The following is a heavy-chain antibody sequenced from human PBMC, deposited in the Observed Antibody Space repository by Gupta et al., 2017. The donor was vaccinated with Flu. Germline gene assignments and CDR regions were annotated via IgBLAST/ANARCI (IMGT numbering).Heavy chain of an antibody. Sequence: AIYWVRQAPGERLEWMGWINPANGYTTYSQRFQGRITLTRDTSANTAFLEMRGLTSEDTAVYFCARDHVLEFWGQGTQVTVSS. CDR2: INPANGYT. V-gene: IGHV1-3*01. J-gene: IGHJ4*02. CDR3: ARDHVLEF. CDR1: A. D-gene: IGHD3-10*02.